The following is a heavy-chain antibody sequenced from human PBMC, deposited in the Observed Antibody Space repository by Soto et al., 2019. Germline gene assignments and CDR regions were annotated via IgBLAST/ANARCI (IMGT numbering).Heavy chain of an antibody. J-gene: IGHJ4*02. V-gene: IGHV3-48*03. CDR1: GFTFSTYE. CDR2: IWTSGDTK. CDR3: ARDGYSYGYPFDY. Sequence: PGGSLRLSSAASGFTFSTYERNWVRQAPGKWLEWFSYIWTSGDTKYYADSVKGRFTISRDNAKNSVYRQMNSLRAEDTAVYYCARDGYSYGYPFDYWGQGTLVTVSS. D-gene: IGHD5-18*01.